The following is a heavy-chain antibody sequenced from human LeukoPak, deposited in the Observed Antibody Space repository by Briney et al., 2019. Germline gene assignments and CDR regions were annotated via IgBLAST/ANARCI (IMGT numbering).Heavy chain of an antibody. CDR2: MNPNSGNT. V-gene: IGHV1-8*02. D-gene: IGHD3-10*01. Sequence: GASVKVSCKASGYTFTSYDINWVRQATGQGLEWMGWMNPNSGNTGYAQKFQGRVTMTRNTSISTAYMELSSLRSEDTAVYYCASSPSMVRGVITLDVWGKGTTVTISS. CDR1: GYTFTSYD. CDR3: ASSPSMVRGVITLDV. J-gene: IGHJ6*04.